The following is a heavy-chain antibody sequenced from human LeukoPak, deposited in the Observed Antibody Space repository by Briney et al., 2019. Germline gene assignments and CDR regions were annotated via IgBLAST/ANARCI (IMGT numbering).Heavy chain of an antibody. J-gene: IGHJ5*02. Sequence: SETLSLTWTVSGGSISNHYWTWIRRPPGKGLEWIGHIYYSGSTTYNPSLRSRVTISVDTSKNQFSLKLSPVTPADTAAYYCARDLGYFGSGSYLGWFDPWGQGTLVTVSS. CDR2: IYYSGST. V-gene: IGHV4-59*11. CDR1: GGSISNHY. CDR3: ARDLGYFGSGSYLGWFDP. D-gene: IGHD3-10*01.